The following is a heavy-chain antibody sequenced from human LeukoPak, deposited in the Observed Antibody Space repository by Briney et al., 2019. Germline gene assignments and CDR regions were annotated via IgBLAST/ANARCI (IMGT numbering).Heavy chain of an antibody. CDR1: GFIFNTYV. CDR2: IRYDGSNK. V-gene: IGHV3-30*02. D-gene: IGHD4-23*01. Sequence: GGSLRLSCAASGFIFNTYVMHWVRQAPGKGLEWLAFIRYDGSNKNYADSVKGRFTISRDNTKNSLYLQMNSLRAEDTAVYYCARDYAGSYYYYMDVWGKGTTVTVSS. CDR3: ARDYAGSYYYYMDV. J-gene: IGHJ6*03.